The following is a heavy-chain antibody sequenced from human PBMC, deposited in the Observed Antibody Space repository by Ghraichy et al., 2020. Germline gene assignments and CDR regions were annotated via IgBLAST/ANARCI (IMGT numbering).Heavy chain of an antibody. V-gene: IGHV3-30*18. CDR3: AKEGSTGTNYLYDS. J-gene: IGHJ4*02. CDR2: VSFHGTVH. D-gene: IGHD4/OR15-4a*01. Sequence: GGSLRLSCAASGFTFGSFGMHWVRQAPGKGLDWVAVVSFHGTVHYYADSVKGRFTISRDNSKNMLYLEMNSLITEDTGVYYCAKEGSTGTNYLYDSWGQGTLVTVAS. CDR1: GFTFGSFG.